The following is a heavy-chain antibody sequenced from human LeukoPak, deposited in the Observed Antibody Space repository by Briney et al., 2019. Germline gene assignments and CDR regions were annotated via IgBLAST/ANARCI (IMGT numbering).Heavy chain of an antibody. J-gene: IGHJ4*02. V-gene: IGHV3-7*01. CDR2: IKTDGSEK. Sequence: QSGGSLRLSCAASGFTFSSYGMHWVRQAPGKGLQWVANIKTDGSEKYYVDSVKGRFTISRDNAKNSMYLQMNNLRAEDTAVYYCVRDLEDHYDSSGFEYWGQGALVTVSS. D-gene: IGHD3-22*01. CDR1: GFTFSSYG. CDR3: VRDLEDHYDSSGFEY.